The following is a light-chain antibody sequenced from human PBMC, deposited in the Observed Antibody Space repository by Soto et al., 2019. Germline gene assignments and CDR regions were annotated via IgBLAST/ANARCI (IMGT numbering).Light chain of an antibody. J-gene: IGKJ2*01. Sequence: DIVMTQSPDSLAVSLGERATINCKSSQSILYSSNSKSSLGWYQQKPGQPPKLLISWASTREAGVPDRFSGSGSGTDFTLTISSLQAEDVAVYHCQQYYNIPYTFGQGTKLEIK. CDR3: QQYYNIPYT. CDR2: WAS. V-gene: IGKV4-1*01. CDR1: QSILYSSNSKSS.